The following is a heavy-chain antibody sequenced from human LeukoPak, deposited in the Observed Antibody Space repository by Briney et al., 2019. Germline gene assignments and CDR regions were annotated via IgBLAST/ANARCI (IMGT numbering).Heavy chain of an antibody. CDR3: VKWERVGGTTFDY. V-gene: IGHV3-23*01. CDR2: ISGNGGST. CDR1: GFTFSSYA. D-gene: IGHD1-26*01. Sequence: PGGSLRLSCAASGFTFSSYAMSWVRQAPGKGLEGVSAISGNGGSTYYADSVKGRFTVSRDNSKNTLDLQRNSLRAEDTAVYYFVKWERVGGTTFDYWGEGTLVTVSS. J-gene: IGHJ4*02.